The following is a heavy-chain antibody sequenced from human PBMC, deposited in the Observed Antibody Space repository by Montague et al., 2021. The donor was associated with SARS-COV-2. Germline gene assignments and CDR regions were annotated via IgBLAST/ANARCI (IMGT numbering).Heavy chain of an antibody. CDR1: GGSIRSYY. CDR2: FDHSGDT. V-gene: IGHV4-59*01. J-gene: IGHJ2*01. D-gene: IGHD3-16*01. CDR3: AREFRIELWQTNWYFGL. Sequence: SETLSLTCEVSGGSIRSYYWSWIRQPPGKGLEWIGNFDHSGDTKYNPSLKSRATISVDTSKNQFALRLHSVTAADTAVYYCAREFRIELWQTNWYFGLWGRGTLVTASS.